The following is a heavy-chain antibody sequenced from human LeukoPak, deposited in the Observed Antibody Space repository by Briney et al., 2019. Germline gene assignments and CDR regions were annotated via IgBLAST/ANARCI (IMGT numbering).Heavy chain of an antibody. D-gene: IGHD3-22*01. V-gene: IGHV1-18*01. CDR3: ARMYYYDSSGYYYYYYYMDV. CDR1: GYTLTSYG. CDR2: ISAYNGNT. Sequence: GASVKVSCKASGYTLTSYGISWVRQAPGQGLEWMGWISAYNGNTNYAQKLQGRVTMTTDTSTSTAYMELRSLRSDDTAVYYCARMYYYDSSGYYYYYYYMDVWGKGTTVTVSS. J-gene: IGHJ6*03.